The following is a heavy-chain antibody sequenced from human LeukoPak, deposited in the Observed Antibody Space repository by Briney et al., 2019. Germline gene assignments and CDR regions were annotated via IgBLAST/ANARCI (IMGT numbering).Heavy chain of an antibody. CDR3: AKARTRSWYAAFDI. D-gene: IGHD6-13*01. V-gene: IGHV3-23*01. J-gene: IGHJ3*02. CDR1: GFAFTDYA. Sequence: GGSLRLSCAASGFAFTDYAISWVRQAPGKGLEWVSAITDSGGATYYADSVKGRFTISRDNSKNTLYLQMNSLRGDDTAIYYCAKARTRSWYAAFDIWGQGTMVTISS. CDR2: ITDSGGAT.